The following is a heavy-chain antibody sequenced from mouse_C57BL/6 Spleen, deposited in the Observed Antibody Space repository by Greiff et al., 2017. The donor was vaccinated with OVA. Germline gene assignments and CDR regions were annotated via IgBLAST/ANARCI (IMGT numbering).Heavy chain of an antibody. V-gene: IGHV1-18*01. CDR2: INPNNGGT. CDR3: ATKGVVARGYFDV. CDR1: GYTFTDYN. J-gene: IGHJ1*03. Sequence: EVKLQQSGPELVKPGASVKIPCKASGYTFTDYNMDWVKQSHGKSLEWIGDINPNNGGTIYNQKFKGKATLTVDKSSSTAYMELRSLTSEDTAVYYCATKGVVARGYFDVWGTGTTVTVSS. D-gene: IGHD1-1*01.